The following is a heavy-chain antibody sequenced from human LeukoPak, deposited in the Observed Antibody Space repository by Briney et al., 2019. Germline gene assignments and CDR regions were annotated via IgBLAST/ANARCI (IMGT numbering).Heavy chain of an antibody. CDR2: IYTSGST. V-gene: IGHV4-4*08. CDR3: ARAGYSSSPR. D-gene: IGHD6-6*01. CDR1: GGSISGYN. J-gene: IGHJ4*02. Sequence: PSETLSLTCTVSGGSISGYNWSWIRQPPGKGLEWIGRIYTSGSTNYNPSLKSRVTISVDTSKNQFSLKLSSVTAADTAVYYCARAGYSSSPRWGQGTLVTVSS.